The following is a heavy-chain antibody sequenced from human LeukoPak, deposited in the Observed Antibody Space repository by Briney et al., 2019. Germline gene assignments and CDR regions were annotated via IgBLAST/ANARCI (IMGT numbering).Heavy chain of an antibody. CDR1: GGSISSYY. Sequence: SETLSLTCTVSGGSISSYYWSWIRQPPGKGLEWVGYIYYSGSTNYNPSLKSRVTISVDTSKNQFSLKLSSVTAADTAVYYCARVTRQLAARPKYYFDYWGQGTLVTVSS. J-gene: IGHJ4*02. CDR2: IYYSGST. V-gene: IGHV4-59*01. D-gene: IGHD6-6*01. CDR3: ARVTRQLAARPKYYFDY.